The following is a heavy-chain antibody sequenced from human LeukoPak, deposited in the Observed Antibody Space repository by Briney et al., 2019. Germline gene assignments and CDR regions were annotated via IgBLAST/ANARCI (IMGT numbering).Heavy chain of an antibody. CDR1: GFTFSTYS. J-gene: IGHJ4*02. D-gene: IGHD6-6*01. CDR2: ISSSSSSI. V-gene: IGHV3-48*01. CDR3: AREYSSSTGKASDY. Sequence: GGSLRLSCAASGFTFSTYSTNWVRQAPGKGLEWVSYISSSSSSIYYADSVKGRFTVSRDNAKNSLYLQMNSLRAEDTAVYYCAREYSSSTGKASDYWGQGTLVTVSS.